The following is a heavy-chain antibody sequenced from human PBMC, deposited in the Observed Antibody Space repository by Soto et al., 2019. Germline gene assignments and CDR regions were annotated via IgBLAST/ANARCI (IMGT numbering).Heavy chain of an antibody. CDR3: ARESEDLTSNFDY. V-gene: IGHV3-21*01. Sequence: GGSLRLSCAASGFTFTRYSMNWVRQAPGKGLEWVSPISSTTNYIYYADSMKGRFTVSRDNAKNSVYLEMNSLSAEDTALYYCARESEDLTSNFDYWGQGTLV. CDR2: ISSTTNYI. J-gene: IGHJ4*02. CDR1: GFTFTRYS.